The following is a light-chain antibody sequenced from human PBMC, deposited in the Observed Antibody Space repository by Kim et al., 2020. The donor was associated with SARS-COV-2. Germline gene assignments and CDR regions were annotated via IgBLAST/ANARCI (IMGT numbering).Light chain of an antibody. CDR3: AAWDNSLKGWV. V-gene: IGLV1-44*01. CDR2: NGN. Sequence: QSVLTQPPSASGTPGQRVTVSCSGSRSNIGSNTVNWFQQVPGTAPKLLIFNGNQRPSGVPDRVSGSESGTSASLAIGGLQSEDEAHYYCAAWDNSLKGWVFGGGTQLTVL. J-gene: IGLJ3*02. CDR1: RSNIGSNT.